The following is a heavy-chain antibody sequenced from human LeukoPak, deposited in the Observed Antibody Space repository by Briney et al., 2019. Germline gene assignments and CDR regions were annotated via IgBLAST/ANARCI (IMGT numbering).Heavy chain of an antibody. D-gene: IGHD3-22*01. J-gene: IGHJ4*02. CDR2: IIPIFGTA. CDR1: GGTFSSYA. CDR3: ASGVYYYDSSGYYDYFDY. Sequence: ASVKVSCKASGGTFSSYAINWVRQAPGQGLEWMGGIIPIFGTANYAQKFQGRVTITADESTSTAYMELSSLRSEDTAVYYCASGVYYYDSSGYYDYFDYWGQGTLVTVSS. V-gene: IGHV1-69*13.